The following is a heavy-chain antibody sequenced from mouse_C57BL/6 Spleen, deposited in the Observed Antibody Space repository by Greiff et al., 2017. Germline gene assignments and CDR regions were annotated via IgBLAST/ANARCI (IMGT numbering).Heavy chain of an antibody. J-gene: IGHJ3*01. V-gene: IGHV1-81*01. Sequence: QVQLKESGAELARPGASVKLSCKASGYTFTSYGISWVKQRTGQGLEWIGEIYPRSGNTYYNEKFKGKATLTADKSSSTAYMELRSLTSEDSAVYFCASSTGFAYWGQGTLVTVSA. CDR2: IYPRSGNT. D-gene: IGHD4-1*02. CDR1: GYTFTSYG. CDR3: ASSTGFAY.